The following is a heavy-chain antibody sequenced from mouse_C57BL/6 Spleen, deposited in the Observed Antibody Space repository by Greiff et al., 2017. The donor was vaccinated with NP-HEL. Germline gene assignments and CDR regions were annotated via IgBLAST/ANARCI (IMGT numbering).Heavy chain of an antibody. Sequence: VQLQQSGAELVRPGTSVKLSCKASGYTFTSYWMHWVKQRPGQGLEWIGVIDPSDSYTNYNQKFKGKATLTVDTSSSTAYMQLSSLTSEDSAVYYCARSMVTTKGAWFAYWGQGTLVTVSA. CDR2: IDPSDSYT. CDR3: ARSMVTTKGAWFAY. D-gene: IGHD2-2*01. CDR1: GYTFTSYW. J-gene: IGHJ3*01. V-gene: IGHV1-59*01.